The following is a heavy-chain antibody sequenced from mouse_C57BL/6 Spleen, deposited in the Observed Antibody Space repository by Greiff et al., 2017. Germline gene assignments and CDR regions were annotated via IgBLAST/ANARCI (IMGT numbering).Heavy chain of an antibody. D-gene: IGHD3-3*01. Sequence: VQLQQSGPELVKPGASVKIPCKASGYTFTDYNMDWVKQSHGKSLEWIGDINPNNGGTIYNQKFKGKATLTVDKSSSPAYMELRSLTSEDTAVYYCARGWGPFAYWGQGTLVTVSA. J-gene: IGHJ3*01. CDR3: ARGWGPFAY. V-gene: IGHV1-18*01. CDR1: GYTFTDYN. CDR2: INPNNGGT.